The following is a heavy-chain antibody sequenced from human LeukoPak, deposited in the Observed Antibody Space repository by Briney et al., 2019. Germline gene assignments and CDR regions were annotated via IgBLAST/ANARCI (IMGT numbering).Heavy chain of an antibody. Sequence: GGSLRLSCAASGFTFSSYEMNWVRQAPGKGLEWVSYISSSGSTIYYADSVKGRFTISRDNAKNSLYLQMNSLRAEDTAVYYCARDTPYDDSSGYYRGLDYWGQGTLVTVSS. V-gene: IGHV3-48*03. J-gene: IGHJ4*02. CDR2: ISSSGSTI. CDR1: GFTFSSYE. CDR3: ARDTPYDDSSGYYRGLDY. D-gene: IGHD3-22*01.